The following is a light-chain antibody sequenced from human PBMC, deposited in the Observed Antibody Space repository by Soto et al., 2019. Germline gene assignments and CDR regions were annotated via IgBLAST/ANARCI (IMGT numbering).Light chain of an antibody. CDR3: QQYGTSP. J-gene: IGKJ5*01. Sequence: EIVFTQAPGTLSLSPGERATLSCRASHSVGSTFLTWYQQKPGQAPRLLIYGASTRATGIPDRFSGSGSGTDFTLTISRLEPEDSAVYYCQQYGTSPFGQGTRLEIK. CDR1: HSVGSTF. V-gene: IGKV3-20*01. CDR2: GAS.